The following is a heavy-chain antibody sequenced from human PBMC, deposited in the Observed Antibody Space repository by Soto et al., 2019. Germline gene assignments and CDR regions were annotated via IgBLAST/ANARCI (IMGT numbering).Heavy chain of an antibody. Sequence: PSETLSLTCTVSGGSISTGGYYRSWIRQYPGKGLEWLGYIDGSGYTFYNPSLQSRLTLSMDTSKNQFSLKLSSATAADTAVYFCARKQAGFFYGIDYWGQGTLVTVSS. CDR2: IDGSGYT. D-gene: IGHD3-3*01. V-gene: IGHV4-31*03. J-gene: IGHJ4*02. CDR3: ARKQAGFFYGIDY. CDR1: GGSISTGGYY.